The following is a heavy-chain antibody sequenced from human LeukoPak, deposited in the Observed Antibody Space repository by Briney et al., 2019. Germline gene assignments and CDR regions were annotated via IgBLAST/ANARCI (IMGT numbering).Heavy chain of an antibody. V-gene: IGHV4-59*01. D-gene: IGHD2-15*01. J-gene: IGHJ4*02. CDR2: IYYSGST. CDR1: GGSISSYY. Sequence: SETLSLTCTVSGGSISSYYWSWIRQPPGKGLEWIGYIYYSGSTSYNPSLKSRVTISVDTSKNQFSLKLSSVTAADTAVYYCARDESGPYCSGGSCYFYWGQGTLVTVSS. CDR3: ARDESGPYCSGGSCYFY.